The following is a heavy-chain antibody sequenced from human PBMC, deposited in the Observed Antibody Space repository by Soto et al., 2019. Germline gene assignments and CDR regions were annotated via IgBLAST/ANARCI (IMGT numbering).Heavy chain of an antibody. Sequence: GESLKISCKDSGYSFTSYWIGWVRQMPGKGLEWMGIIYPGDSDTRYSPSFQGQVTISADKSISTAYLQWSSLKASDTAMYYCARTQGITMVRGVIIGDAFDIWGQGTMVTVSS. CDR3: ARTQGITMVRGVIIGDAFDI. CDR1: GYSFTSYW. V-gene: IGHV5-51*01. CDR2: IYPGDSDT. D-gene: IGHD3-10*01. J-gene: IGHJ3*02.